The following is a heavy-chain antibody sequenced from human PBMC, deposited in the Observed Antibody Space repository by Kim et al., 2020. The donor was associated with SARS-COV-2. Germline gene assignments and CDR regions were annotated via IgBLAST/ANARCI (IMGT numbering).Heavy chain of an antibody. J-gene: IGHJ4*02. V-gene: IGHV4-34*01. Sequence: STNYNPSRKSRVTISVDTSKNQFSLKLSSVTAADTAVYYCARSGCIRNDYWGQGTLVTVSS. CDR2: ST. CDR3: ARSGCIRNDY. D-gene: IGHD2-8*01.